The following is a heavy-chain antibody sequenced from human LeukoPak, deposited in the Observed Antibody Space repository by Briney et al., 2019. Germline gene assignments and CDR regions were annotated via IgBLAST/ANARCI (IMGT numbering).Heavy chain of an antibody. CDR3: SSDPQYSSSWNFDY. J-gene: IGHJ4*02. Sequence: GGSLRLSCAASGFTVSSNYMSLVPQAPGQGLEGGSVTYSGGSTYYANPVKGRFTISSTNSNTTPYLQMNRLRDEDTVLFYFSSDPQYSSSWNFDYWGQGTLVTVSS. V-gene: IGHV3-53*04. CDR2: TYSGGST. D-gene: IGHD6-13*01. CDR1: GFTVSSNY.